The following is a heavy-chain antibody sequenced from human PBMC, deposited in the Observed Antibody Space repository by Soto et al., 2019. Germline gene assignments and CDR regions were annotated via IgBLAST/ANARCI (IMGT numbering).Heavy chain of an antibody. CDR3: ARPYYYDSSGYYDDAFDI. D-gene: IGHD3-22*01. CDR1: GFTFSDYY. J-gene: IGHJ3*02. CDR2: ISSSSSYT. V-gene: IGHV3-11*06. Sequence: GGSLRLSCAASGFTFSDYYMSCIRQAPGKGLEWVSYISSSSSYTNYADSVKGRFTISRDNAKNSLYLQMNGLRAEDTAVYYCARPYYYDSSGYYDDAFDIWGQGTMVTVSS.